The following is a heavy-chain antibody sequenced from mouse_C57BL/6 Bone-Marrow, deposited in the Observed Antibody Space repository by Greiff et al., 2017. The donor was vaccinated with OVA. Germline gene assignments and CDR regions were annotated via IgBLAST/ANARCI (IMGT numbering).Heavy chain of an antibody. CDR2: INPNNGGT. D-gene: IGHD1-1*01. Sequence: EVQLQQSGPELVKPGASVKISCKASGYTFTDYYMNWVKQSHGKSLEWIGDINPNNGGTSYNQKFKGKATLTVDKSSSTAYMELRSLTSEDSAVYYCARRTMVVATDAMDYWGQGTSVTVSA. CDR1: GYTFTDYY. CDR3: ARRTMVVATDAMDY. J-gene: IGHJ4*01. V-gene: IGHV1-26*01.